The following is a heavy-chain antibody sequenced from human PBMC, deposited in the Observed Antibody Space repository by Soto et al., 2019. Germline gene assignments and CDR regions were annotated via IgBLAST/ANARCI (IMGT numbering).Heavy chain of an antibody. CDR3: ARDFTVYNWFDP. CDR1: GFTFSSYS. D-gene: IGHD2-8*01. CDR2: ISSSSSYI. V-gene: IGHV3-21*01. Sequence: GGSLRLSCAASGFTFSSYSMNWVRQAPGKGLEWVSSISSSSSYIYYADSVKGRFTISRDNAKNSLYLQMNSLRAEDTAVYYCARDFTVYNWFDPWGQGTLVTVSS. J-gene: IGHJ5*02.